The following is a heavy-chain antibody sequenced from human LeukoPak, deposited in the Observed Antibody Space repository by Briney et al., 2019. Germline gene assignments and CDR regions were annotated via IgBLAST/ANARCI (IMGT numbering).Heavy chain of an antibody. CDR1: GYTFISYG. Sequence: ASVKVSCKASGYTFISYGISWVRQAPGQGLEWMGWISGYNGNSNYAQNLQGRVTMTTDTSTSTAYMELRSLRSDDTAVYYCARGLGVVTAQSEQPKPRYFDLWGRGTQVTVSS. D-gene: IGHD2-21*02. CDR2: ISGYNGNS. CDR3: ARGLGVVTAQSEQPKPRYFDL. V-gene: IGHV1-18*01. J-gene: IGHJ2*01.